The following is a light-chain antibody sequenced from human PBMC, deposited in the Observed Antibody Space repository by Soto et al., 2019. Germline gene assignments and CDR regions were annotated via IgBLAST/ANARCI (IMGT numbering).Light chain of an antibody. CDR2: EVS. J-gene: IGLJ2*01. CDR1: NSDVGSYDF. V-gene: IGLV2-23*02. CDR3: CAYAGGSVLV. Sequence: QSVLTQPASVSGSPGQSITISCTGTNSDVGSYDFVSWYQQHPNKAPKLTIYEVSRRPSGVSSRFSGSKSGNTASLTISGLQPDDEADYYCCAYAGGSVLVFGGGTQLTVL.